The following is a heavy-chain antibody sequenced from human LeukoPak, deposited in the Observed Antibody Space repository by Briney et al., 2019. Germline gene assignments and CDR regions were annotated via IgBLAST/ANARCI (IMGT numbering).Heavy chain of an antibody. V-gene: IGHV4-39*01. CDR2: LYYSGNT. Sequence: SETLSLTCSVSGGSLSSRNYYWGWIRQPPGKGLEWIGSLYYSGNTYYNPSLGSRGSISVDTSTNQFSLTLTSVTAADTALYFCARQIRSPLRYSYYYMDVWGKGTTVTVSS. CDR1: GGSLSSRNYY. CDR3: ARQIRSPLRYSYYYMDV. J-gene: IGHJ6*03.